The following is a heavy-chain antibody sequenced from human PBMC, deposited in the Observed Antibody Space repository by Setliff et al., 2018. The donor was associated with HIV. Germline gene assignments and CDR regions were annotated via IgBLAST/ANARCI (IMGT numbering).Heavy chain of an antibody. V-gene: IGHV1-69-2*01. CDR2: IDPDRGDT. D-gene: IGHD3-16*01. Sequence: ASVKVSCKVSGYTFPDYYMQWVRQAPGKGLEWMGLIDPDRGDTAYAEKFQGRVTITADRSIDIAYMKLTSLRSEDTAMYFCAWGTQRPIDSWGQGTLVTVSS. CDR1: GYTFPDYY. J-gene: IGHJ4*02. CDR3: AWGTQRPIDS.